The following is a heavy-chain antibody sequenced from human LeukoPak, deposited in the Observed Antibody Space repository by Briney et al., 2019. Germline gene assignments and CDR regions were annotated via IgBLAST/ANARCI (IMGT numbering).Heavy chain of an antibody. D-gene: IGHD2-2*01. CDR1: GFTFSSYA. V-gene: IGHV3-9*01. J-gene: IGHJ5*02. CDR3: AKGNVAVSENNWFDP. CDR2: ISWNGNTL. Sequence: GGSLRLSCAASGFTFSSYAMHWVRQAPGKGLEWVSGISWNGNTLGYADSVKGRFTISRDNAKNSLYLQMNSLRPEDTAFYYCAKGNVAVSENNWFDPWGQGTLVTVSS.